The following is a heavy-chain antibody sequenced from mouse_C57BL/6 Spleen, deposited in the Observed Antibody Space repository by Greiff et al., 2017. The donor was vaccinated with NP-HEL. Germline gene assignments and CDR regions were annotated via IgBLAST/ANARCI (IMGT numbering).Heavy chain of an antibody. Sequence: QVQLKQPGAELVRPGSSVKLSCKASGYTFTSYWMHWVKQRPIQGLEWIGNIDPSDSETHYNQKFKDKATLTVDKSSSTAYMQLRSLTSEDSAVYYCAREGLRRGNYFDYWGQGTTLTVSS. CDR2: IDPSDSET. V-gene: IGHV1-52*01. CDR1: GYTFTSYW. D-gene: IGHD2-4*01. J-gene: IGHJ2*01. CDR3: AREGLRRGNYFDY.